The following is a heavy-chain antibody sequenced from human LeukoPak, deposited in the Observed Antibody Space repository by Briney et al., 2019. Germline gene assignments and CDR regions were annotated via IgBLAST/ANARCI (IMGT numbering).Heavy chain of an antibody. CDR2: MNPNSGNT. CDR3: ARGPHSSSWYPYYYYYMDV. Sequence: ASVKVSCKASGYTFTSYDINWVRQATGQGLEWMGWMNPNSGNTGYAQKFQGRVTMTRNTPISTAYMELSSLRSEDTAVYYCARGPHSSSWYPYYYYYMDVWGKGTTVTVSS. V-gene: IGHV1-8*01. D-gene: IGHD6-13*01. J-gene: IGHJ6*03. CDR1: GYTFTSYD.